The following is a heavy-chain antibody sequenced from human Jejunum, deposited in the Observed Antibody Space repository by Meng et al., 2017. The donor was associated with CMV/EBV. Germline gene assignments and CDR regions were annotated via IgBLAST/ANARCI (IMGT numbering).Heavy chain of an antibody. D-gene: IGHD7-27*01. Sequence: QVQLVQSGSELKQPGASVKVSCKASGYTFTGYYMHWLRQAPGQGLEWVGRITPSSGGTTYAQKFQGRVTMTRDTSISTAYMELSSLRSDDAAIYYCVRASLGSADYWGQGTLVTVSS. CDR1: GYTFTGYY. J-gene: IGHJ4*02. V-gene: IGHV1-2*06. CDR2: ITPSSGGT. CDR3: VRASLGSADY.